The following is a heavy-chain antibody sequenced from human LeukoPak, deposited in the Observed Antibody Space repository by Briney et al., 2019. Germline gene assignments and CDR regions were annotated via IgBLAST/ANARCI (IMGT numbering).Heavy chain of an antibody. Sequence: GASVKVSCKASGYTFTGYYMHWVRQPPGQGFEWMGWISPNTGDTMYAQKFQGRVTMTRDTSISTAYMELRRLTSEDTAVYFCATRVGPMDWGQGTLVTVSS. D-gene: IGHD2-15*01. CDR3: ATRVGPMD. J-gene: IGHJ4*02. V-gene: IGHV1-2*02. CDR1: GYTFTGYY. CDR2: ISPNTGDT.